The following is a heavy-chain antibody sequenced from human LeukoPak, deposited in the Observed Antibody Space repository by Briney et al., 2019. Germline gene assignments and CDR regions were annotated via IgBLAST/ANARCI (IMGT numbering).Heavy chain of an antibody. D-gene: IGHD3-22*01. CDR2: INWNGGST. CDR1: GFTFDDYG. V-gene: IGHV3-20*04. CDR3: ARGAGDSSGYGYYYYMDV. Sequence: PGGSLRLSCAASGFTFDDYGMSWVRQAPGKGLEWVSGINWNGGSTGYADSVKGRFTISRDNAKNSLYLQMNSLRAEDTVLYYCARGAGDSSGYGYYYYMDVWGKGTTVTVSS. J-gene: IGHJ6*03.